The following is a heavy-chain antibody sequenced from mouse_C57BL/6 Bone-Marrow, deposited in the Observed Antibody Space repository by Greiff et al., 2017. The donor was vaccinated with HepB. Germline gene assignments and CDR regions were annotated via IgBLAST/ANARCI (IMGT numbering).Heavy chain of an antibody. D-gene: IGHD1-1*01. CDR3: ARNYGSRRGYFDV. Sequence: EVKLVESGPELVKPGASVKISCKASGYSFTGYYMNWVKQSPEKSLEWIGEINPSTGGTTYNQKFKAKATLTVDKSSSTAYMQLKSLTSEDSAVYYCARNYGSRRGYFDVWGTGTTVTVSS. V-gene: IGHV1-42*01. CDR1: GYSFTGYY. J-gene: IGHJ1*03. CDR2: INPSTGGT.